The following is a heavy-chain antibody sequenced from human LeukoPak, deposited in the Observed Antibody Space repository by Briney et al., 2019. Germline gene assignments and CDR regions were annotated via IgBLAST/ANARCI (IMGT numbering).Heavy chain of an antibody. CDR1: GYTFTRYY. J-gene: IGHJ4*02. D-gene: IGHD6-19*01. CDR2: INPNSGGT. V-gene: IGHV1-2*06. Sequence: ASVKDSCKASGYTFTRYYMHWVRQAPGQGLDGMGRINPNSGGTNYAQKFQGRVTMTRDTSIRTAYMEMSRLRSDDTAVYYCARGGWGIAVAGLDYWGQGTLVTVSS. CDR3: ARGGWGIAVAGLDY.